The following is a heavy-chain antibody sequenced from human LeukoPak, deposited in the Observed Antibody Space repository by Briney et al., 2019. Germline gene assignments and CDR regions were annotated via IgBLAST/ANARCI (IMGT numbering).Heavy chain of an antibody. J-gene: IGHJ3*02. CDR1: GFTFSSYG. CDR3: ARAGASGSHDAFDI. Sequence: PGRSLRLSCAASGFTFSSYGMHWVRQAPGKGLEWVAVISYDGSNKYYADSVKGRFTISRDNSKNTLYLQMNSLRAEDTAVYYCARAGASGSHDAFDIWGQGTMVTVSS. V-gene: IGHV3-30*03. CDR2: ISYDGSNK. D-gene: IGHD1-26*01.